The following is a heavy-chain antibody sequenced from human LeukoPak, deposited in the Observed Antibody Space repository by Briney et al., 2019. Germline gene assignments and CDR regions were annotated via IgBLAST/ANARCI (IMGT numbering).Heavy chain of an antibody. V-gene: IGHV4-39*02. CDR2: IYYSGST. D-gene: IGHD2-2*01. CDR3: AREYQRTAFDI. CDR1: GGSISSSSYY. J-gene: IGHJ3*02. Sequence: SETLSLTCTVSGGSISSSSYYWGWIRQPPGKGLEWIGSIYYSGSTYYNPSLKSRVTISVDTSKNQFSLKLSSVTAADTAVYYCAREYQRTAFDIWGQGTMVTVSS.